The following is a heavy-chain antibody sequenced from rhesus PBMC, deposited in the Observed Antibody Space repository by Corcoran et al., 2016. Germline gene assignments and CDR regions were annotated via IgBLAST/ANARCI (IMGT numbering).Heavy chain of an antibody. J-gene: IGHJ4*01. D-gene: IGHD5-30*01. Sequence: EVQLVETGGGLVQPGGSLKLSCAASGFTFSSYGMSWVRQAPGKGLEWVSAINSGGGSTYYADSVKGRFTISRDNSKNTLSLQMHSLRAEDTAVYYCAKDPGYSGYWGQGVLVTVSS. CDR1: GFTFSSYG. V-gene: IGHV3S5*01. CDR3: AKDPGYSGY. CDR2: INSGGGST.